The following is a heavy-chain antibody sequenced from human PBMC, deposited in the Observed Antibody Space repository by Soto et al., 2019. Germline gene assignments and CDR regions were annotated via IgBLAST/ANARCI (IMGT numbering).Heavy chain of an antibody. CDR3: AREHGTKGVIDY. CDR1: GASVSSSTGYY. Sequence: SETLSLTCTVSGASVSSSTGYYWSWIRQHPGKGLEWIGYVYYSGNSYSNPSLRSRVSISVDTSKNDFSLRLTSVTDADTALYFCAREHGTKGVIDYWGQGTLVTVSS. D-gene: IGHD1-7*01. J-gene: IGHJ4*02. V-gene: IGHV4-31*03. CDR2: VYYSGNS.